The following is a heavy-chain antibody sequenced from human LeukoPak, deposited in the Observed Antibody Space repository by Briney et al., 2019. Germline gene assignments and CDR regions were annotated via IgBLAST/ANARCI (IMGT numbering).Heavy chain of an antibody. CDR2: MNPNSGNT. CDR1: GYTFIGYY. Sequence: ASVKVSCKTSGYTFIGYYMHWVRQDPGQGLEWMGWMNPNSGNTGYAQKFQGRVTMTRNTSISTAYMELRSLRSDDTAVYYCARGMGSGSYSAAYYFDYWGQGTLVTVSS. V-gene: IGHV1-8*02. D-gene: IGHD3-22*01. J-gene: IGHJ4*02. CDR3: ARGMGSGSYSAAYYFDY.